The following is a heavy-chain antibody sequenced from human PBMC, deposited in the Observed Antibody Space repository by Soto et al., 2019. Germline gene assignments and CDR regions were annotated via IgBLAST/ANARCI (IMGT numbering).Heavy chain of an antibody. Sequence: PGGSLRLSCAASGYTFSDYYMSWIRQAPGKGLEWISYIDTSGTKIYYADSVKGRFTITRDNAKNSLYLEMNSLRDEATAVYYCASHYDMWSGYLSPVDYWGQGTLVTVSS. CDR2: IDTSGTKI. J-gene: IGHJ4*02. CDR1: GYTFSDYY. CDR3: ASHYDMWSGYLSPVDY. V-gene: IGHV3-11*01. D-gene: IGHD3-3*01.